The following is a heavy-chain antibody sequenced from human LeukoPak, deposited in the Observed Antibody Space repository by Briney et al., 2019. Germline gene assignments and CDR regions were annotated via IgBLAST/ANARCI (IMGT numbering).Heavy chain of an antibody. V-gene: IGHV3-7*01. CDR2: IKQDGSEK. CDR3: ARDLRSSSWYEDYYYYYYMDV. Sequence: GGSLRLSCAASGFTFSSYWMSWVRQAPGKGLEWVANIKQDGSEKYYVDSVKGRFAISRDNAKNSLYLQMNSLRAEDTAVYYCARDLRSSSWYEDYYYYYYMDVWGKGTTVTVSS. CDR1: GFTFSSYW. J-gene: IGHJ6*03. D-gene: IGHD6-13*01.